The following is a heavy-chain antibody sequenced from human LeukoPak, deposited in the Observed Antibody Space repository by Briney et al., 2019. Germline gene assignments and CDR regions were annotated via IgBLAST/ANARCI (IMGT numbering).Heavy chain of an antibody. CDR2: INTNTGNP. V-gene: IGHV7-4-1*02. CDR1: GYTFTSYA. Sequence: ASVKVSCKASGYTFTSYAMNWVRQAPGQGLEWMGWINTNTGNPTYAQGFTGRFVFSLDTSVSTAYLQISSLKAEDTAVYYCARVPPEDFWSGPTPPYYFDYWGQGTLVTVSS. CDR3: ARVPPEDFWSGPTPPYYFDY. J-gene: IGHJ4*02. D-gene: IGHD3-3*01.